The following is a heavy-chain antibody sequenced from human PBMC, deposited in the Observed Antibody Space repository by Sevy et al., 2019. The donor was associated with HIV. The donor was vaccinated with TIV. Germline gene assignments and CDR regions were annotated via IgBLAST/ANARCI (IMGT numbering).Heavy chain of an antibody. V-gene: IGHV4-59*01. D-gene: IGHD3-10*01. CDR1: GGSISSYY. CDR2: IYYSGST. CDR3: ASAHVWFRWFDP. J-gene: IGHJ5*02. Sequence: SETLSLTCTVSGGSISSYYWSWIRQPPGKGLEWIGYIYYSGSTNYNPSLKSRVTISVDTSKNQFSLKLSSVTAADTAVYYCASAHVWFRWFDPWGQGTLVTVSS.